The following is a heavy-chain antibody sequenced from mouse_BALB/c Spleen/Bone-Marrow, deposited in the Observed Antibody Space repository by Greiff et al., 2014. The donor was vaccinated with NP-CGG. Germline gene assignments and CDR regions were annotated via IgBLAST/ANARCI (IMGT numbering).Heavy chain of an antibody. J-gene: IGHJ3*01. CDR1: GFSLTSYG. D-gene: IGHD2-3*01. CDR3: ARHDNDGYYLAY. Sequence: VKLVESGPDLVAPSQSLSITCTVSGFSLTSYGVHWVRQPPGKGLEWLVVIWSDGSTTYNSALKSRLSISKDNSKSQVFLKMNSPQTDDTAMYYCARHDNDGYYLAYWGQGTLVTVSA. CDR2: IWSDGST. V-gene: IGHV2-6-2*01.